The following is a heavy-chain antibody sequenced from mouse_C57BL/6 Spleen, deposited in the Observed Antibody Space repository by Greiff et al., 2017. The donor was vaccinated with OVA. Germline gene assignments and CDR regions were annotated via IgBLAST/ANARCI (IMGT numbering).Heavy chain of an antibody. J-gene: IGHJ2*01. CDR1: GYAFSSSW. D-gene: IGHD2-2*01. CDR3: ARGYDYFDY. Sequence: QVQLKESGPELVKPGASVKISCKASGYAFSSSWMNWVKQRPGKGLEWIGRIYPGDGDTNYNGKFKGKATLTADKSSSTAYMQLSSLTSEDSAVYFCARGYDYFDYWGQGTTLTVSS. V-gene: IGHV1-82*01. CDR2: IYPGDGDT.